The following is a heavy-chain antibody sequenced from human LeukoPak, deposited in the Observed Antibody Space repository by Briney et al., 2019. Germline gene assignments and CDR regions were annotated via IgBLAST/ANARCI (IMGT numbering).Heavy chain of an antibody. J-gene: IGHJ4*02. CDR1: GYTFTGYY. V-gene: IGHV1-2*02. CDR3: ARVLGADRFLEWTYAH. Sequence: GASVKVSCKASGYTFTGYYMHWVRQAPGQGLEWMGWINPNSGGTNYAQKFQGRVTMTRDTSISTAYMELSRLRSDDTAVYYCARVLGADRFLEWTYAHWGQGTLVTVSS. CDR2: INPNSGGT. D-gene: IGHD3-3*01.